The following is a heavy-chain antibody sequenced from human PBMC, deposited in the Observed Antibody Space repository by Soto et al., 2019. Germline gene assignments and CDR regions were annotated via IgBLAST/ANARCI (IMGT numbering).Heavy chain of an antibody. CDR3: ATTTHGGSENGYYYYYYMDV. CDR2: IWYDGSNK. V-gene: IGHV3-33*01. J-gene: IGHJ6*03. D-gene: IGHD1-1*01. Sequence: GGSLRLSCAASGFTFSSYGMHWVRQAPGKGLEWVAVIWYDGSNKYYADSVKGRFTISRDNSKNTLYLQMNSLRAEDTAVYYCATTTHGGSENGYYYYYYMDVWGKGTTVTVSS. CDR1: GFTFSSYG.